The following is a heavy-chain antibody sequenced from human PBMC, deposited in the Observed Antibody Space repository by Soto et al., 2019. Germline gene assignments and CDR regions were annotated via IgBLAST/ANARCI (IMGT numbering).Heavy chain of an antibody. Sequence: SETLSLTCLVSGFPISSPYSWGWIRQPPGKGLEWIGSISHTGTTSYSPSLTSRVSISVDTSKNQVSLKLTSVTAADTAVYYCARGRKVGATPDGMDVWGQGTTVTVSS. CDR2: ISHTGTT. D-gene: IGHD1-26*01. CDR1: GFPISSPYS. J-gene: IGHJ6*02. V-gene: IGHV4-38-2*02. CDR3: ARGRKVGATPDGMDV.